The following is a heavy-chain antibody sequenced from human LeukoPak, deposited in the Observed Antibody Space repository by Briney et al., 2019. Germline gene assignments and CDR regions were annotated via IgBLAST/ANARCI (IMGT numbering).Heavy chain of an antibody. D-gene: IGHD1-26*01. CDR3: AKMKGHPLPKYYMDV. CDR2: ISGSGDNT. CDR1: GFPFSGFA. V-gene: IGHV3-23*01. J-gene: IGHJ6*01. Sequence: GGSLRLSCAASGFPFSGFAMSWVRGTPGKGLDWVSGISGSGDNTLYADSVKGRFTISRDNSKNTLYLEMNSLRAEDTAIYYCAKMKGHPLPKYYMDVWGQGTTVTVSS.